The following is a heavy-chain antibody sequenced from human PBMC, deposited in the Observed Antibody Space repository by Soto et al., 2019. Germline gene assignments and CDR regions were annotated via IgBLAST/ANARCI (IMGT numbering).Heavy chain of an antibody. CDR2: IYYSGST. J-gene: IGHJ5*02. D-gene: IGHD6-6*01. V-gene: IGHV4-31*03. Sequence: PSETLSLTCTVSGGSISSGGYYWSWTRQHPGKGLEWIGYIYYSGSTYYNPSLKSRVTISVDTSKNQFSLKLSSVTAADTAVYYCARVSSSSVWFDPWGQGTLVTVSS. CDR1: GGSISSGGYY. CDR3: ARVSSSSVWFDP.